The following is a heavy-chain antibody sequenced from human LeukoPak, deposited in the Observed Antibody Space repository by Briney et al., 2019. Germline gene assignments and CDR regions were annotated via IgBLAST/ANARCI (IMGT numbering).Heavy chain of an antibody. CDR1: GFTVSSNY. D-gene: IGHD3-16*01. J-gene: IGHJ3*02. CDR2: IYSGGST. V-gene: IGHV3-66*01. Sequence: AGGSLRLSCAASGFTVSSNYMSWVRQAPGKGLEWVSVIYSGGSTYYADSVKGRFTISRDNSKNTLYLQMNSLRAEDTAVYYCARAARGRVAFDIWGQGTMVTVSS. CDR3: ARAARGRVAFDI.